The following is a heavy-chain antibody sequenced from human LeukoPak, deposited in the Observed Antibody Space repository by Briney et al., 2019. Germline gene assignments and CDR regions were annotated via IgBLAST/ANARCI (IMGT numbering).Heavy chain of an antibody. D-gene: IGHD3-3*01. CDR3: AKDSGPTRLLEWLLFYMDV. J-gene: IGHJ6*03. CDR2: ISGSGGST. V-gene: IGHV3-23*01. CDR1: GFTFSSYA. Sequence: PGGSLRLSCAASGFTFSSYAMSWVRQAPGKGLEWVSAISGSGGSTYYADSVKGRFTISRDNSKNTLYLQMNSLRAEDTAVYYCAKDSGPTRLLEWLLFYMDVWGKGTTVTVSS.